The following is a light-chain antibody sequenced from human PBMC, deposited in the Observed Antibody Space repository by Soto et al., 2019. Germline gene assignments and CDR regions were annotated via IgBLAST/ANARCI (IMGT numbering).Light chain of an antibody. Sequence: DIVITQSPLSLPVTPGEPASISCRSSQSLLHSNGYNYLDWYLQKPGQSPQLLIYLGSNRASGVPNRFSGRGSGTDFTLKITRVEADDVGVYYCMQGLQTPGTFGGGTKVEIK. CDR1: QSLLHSNGYNY. CDR3: MQGLQTPGT. J-gene: IGKJ4*01. V-gene: IGKV2-28*01. CDR2: LGS.